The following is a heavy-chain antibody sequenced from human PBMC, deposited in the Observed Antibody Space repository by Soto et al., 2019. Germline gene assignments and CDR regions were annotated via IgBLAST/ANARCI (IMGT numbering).Heavy chain of an antibody. CDR1: GFTFTTYW. CDR3: AREWRRPLAVFDY. J-gene: IGHJ4*02. CDR2: IKQDGSEK. V-gene: IGHV3-7*03. Sequence: PGGSLRLSCAASGFTFTTYWMSWVRQAPGKGLEWVANIKQDGSEKYYVDSVRGRFTITRDNAWNSVSLQMSSLGVEDTAVYFCAREWRRPLAVFDYWGQGVLVTVSS. D-gene: IGHD3-3*01.